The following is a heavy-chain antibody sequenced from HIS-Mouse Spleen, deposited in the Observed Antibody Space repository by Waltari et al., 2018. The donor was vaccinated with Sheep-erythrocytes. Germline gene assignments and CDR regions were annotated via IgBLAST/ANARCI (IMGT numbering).Heavy chain of an antibody. J-gene: IGHJ4*02. CDR3: ARYYDYVWGSFDY. CDR1: GGSISSSSYY. CDR2: IYYSGRH. Sequence: QLQLQESGPGLVKPSETLSLTCTVSGGSISSSSYYWGWIRQPPGKGLEWIGSIYYSGRHYYNPSLKSRVTISVDTSKNQFSLKLSSVTAADTAVYYCARYYDYVWGSFDYWGQGTLVTVSS. V-gene: IGHV4-39*07. D-gene: IGHD3-16*01.